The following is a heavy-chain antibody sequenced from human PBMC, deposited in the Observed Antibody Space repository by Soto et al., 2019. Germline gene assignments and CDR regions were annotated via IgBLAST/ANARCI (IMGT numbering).Heavy chain of an antibody. CDR2: IAHDGGNK. D-gene: IGHD6-19*01. Sequence: QVQVVESGGGVVQPGRSLRLSCAASGFSFSSSVMHWVRQAPGKGLEWVAVIAHDGGNKYYGDSVKGRFTISRDNSKNPRYLQMNSLRAEDTAVYYCAKDLGDYNGWSFESWGQGTLVTVSS. V-gene: IGHV3-30*18. CDR3: AKDLGDYNGWSFES. J-gene: IGHJ4*02. CDR1: GFSFSSSV.